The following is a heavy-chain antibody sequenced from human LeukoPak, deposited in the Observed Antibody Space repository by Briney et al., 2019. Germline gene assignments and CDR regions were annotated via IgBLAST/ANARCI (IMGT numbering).Heavy chain of an antibody. J-gene: IGHJ6*02. Sequence: PGGSLRLSCAASGFTFSNAWMNWVRQAPGKGLEWVGRIKSKTDGGTTDYAAPVKGRFTISRDDSKNTLYLQMNSLKTKDTAVYYCTTDGPYYDFWSGDYYYGMDVWGQGTTVTVSS. V-gene: IGHV3-15*07. CDR3: TTDGPYYDFWSGDYYYGMDV. CDR2: IKSKTDGGTT. CDR1: GFTFSNAW. D-gene: IGHD3-3*01.